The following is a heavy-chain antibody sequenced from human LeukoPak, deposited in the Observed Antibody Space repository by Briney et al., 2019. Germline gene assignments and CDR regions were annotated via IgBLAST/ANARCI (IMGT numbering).Heavy chain of an antibody. J-gene: IGHJ5*02. V-gene: IGHV3-7*01. Sequence: GGSLRLSCAASGFTFRSNWMSWVRQAPGKGLEWVANIREDGSEKYYVDSVKGRFTISRDNVKNSLYLQMNSLRAEDTAVYYCARDRGWNCFDPWGQGTLVTVSS. D-gene: IGHD3-22*01. CDR3: ARDRGWNCFDP. CDR2: IREDGSEK. CDR1: GFTFRSNW.